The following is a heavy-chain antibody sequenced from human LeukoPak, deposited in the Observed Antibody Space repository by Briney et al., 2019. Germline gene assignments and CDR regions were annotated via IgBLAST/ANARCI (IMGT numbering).Heavy chain of an antibody. CDR3: AREMGGYPFDY. V-gene: IGHV3-48*03. CDR2: ISSSGITI. CDR1: GFTFSTYN. D-gene: IGHD5-12*01. Sequence: GSLRLSCAASGFTFSTYNMNWVRQAPGKGLEWVSYISSSGITIYYADSVKGRFTISRDNAKNSLYLQMNSLRAGDTAVYYCAREMGGYPFDYWGQGTLVTVSS. J-gene: IGHJ4*02.